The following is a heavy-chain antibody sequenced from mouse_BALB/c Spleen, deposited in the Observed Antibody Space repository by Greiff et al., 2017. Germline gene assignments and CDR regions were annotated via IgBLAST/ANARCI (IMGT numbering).Heavy chain of an antibody. V-gene: IGHV3-2*02. Sequence: EVQLQESGPGLVKPSQSLSLTCTVTGYSITSDHAWNWIRQFPGNKLEWMGYISYSGSTSYNPSLKSRISITRDTSKNQFFLQLNSVTTEDTATYYCARSTTATNWYFDVWGAGTTVTVSS. CDR3: ARSTTATNWYFDV. CDR1: GYSITSDHA. J-gene: IGHJ1*01. CDR2: ISYSGST. D-gene: IGHD1-2*01.